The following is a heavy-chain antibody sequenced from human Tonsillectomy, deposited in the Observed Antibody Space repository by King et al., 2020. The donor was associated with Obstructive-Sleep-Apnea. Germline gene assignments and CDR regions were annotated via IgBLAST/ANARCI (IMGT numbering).Heavy chain of an antibody. CDR2: IKSIGAIT. V-gene: IGHV3-23*04. CDR1: GFTFTNYA. Sequence: VQLVESGGGLVRPGGSLRLSCLTSGFTFTNYAMIWARQAPERGLEWVSAIKSIGAITYDADSVRGRFTISRDNSRNTVYLQMNCLGADDTAMYFWGRDPNGDYVGAFDFWGRGTMVTVSS. J-gene: IGHJ3*01. D-gene: IGHD2-8*01. CDR3: GRDPNGDYVGAFDF.